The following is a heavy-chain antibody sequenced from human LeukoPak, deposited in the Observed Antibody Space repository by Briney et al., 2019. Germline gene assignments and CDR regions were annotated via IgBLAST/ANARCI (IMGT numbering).Heavy chain of an antibody. J-gene: IGHJ5*02. Sequence: SETLSLTCTVSGGSISSYYWSWIRQPPGKGLEWIGYIYYSGSTNYNPSLKSRVTISVDTSKNQFSLKLSPVTAADTAVYYCARGIFYGGRNQYIWLDLWGQGTLVTVSS. CDR3: ARGIFYGGRNQYIWLDL. V-gene: IGHV4-59*12. CDR2: IYYSGST. CDR1: GGSISSYY. D-gene: IGHD4-23*01.